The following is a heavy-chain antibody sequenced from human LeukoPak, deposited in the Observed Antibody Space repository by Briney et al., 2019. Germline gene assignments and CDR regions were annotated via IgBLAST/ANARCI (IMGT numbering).Heavy chain of an antibody. Sequence: GGSLRLSCAASGFTFSSYEMNWVRQAPGKGLEWVSYISSSGSTIYYADSVKGRFTISRDNAKNSLYLQMNSLRAEDTAVYYCARESGFGELWSRYYMDVWGEGTTVTISS. D-gene: IGHD3-10*01. CDR2: ISSSGSTI. V-gene: IGHV3-48*03. CDR3: ARESGFGELWSRYYMDV. J-gene: IGHJ6*03. CDR1: GFTFSSYE.